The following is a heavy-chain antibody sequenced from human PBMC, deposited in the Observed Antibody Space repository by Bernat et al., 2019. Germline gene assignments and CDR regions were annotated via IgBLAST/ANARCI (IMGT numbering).Heavy chain of an antibody. CDR2: INSDGSST. V-gene: IGHV3-74*01. D-gene: IGHD4-23*01. CDR1: GFTFSSYW. CDR3: AREGGVKLPTYYYYMDV. Sequence: EVQLVESGGGLVQPGGSLILSCAASGFTFSSYWMHWVRQAPGKGLVWVSRINSDGSSTSYADSVKGRFTISRDNAKNTLYLQMNSLRAEDTAVYYCAREGGVKLPTYYYYMDVWGKGNTVTVSS. J-gene: IGHJ6*03.